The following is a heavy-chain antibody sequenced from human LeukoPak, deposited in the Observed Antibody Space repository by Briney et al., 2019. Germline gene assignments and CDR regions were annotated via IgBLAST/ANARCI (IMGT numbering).Heavy chain of an antibody. CDR2: ISGGGGGT. V-gene: IGHV3-23*01. Sequence: GGSLRLSCAASGFIFSNYAMSWVRQAPGKGPEWVSGISGGGGGTYYADSVKGRFTISRANSKNTLFLQMNSLRAEDTAVYYCSKGQWLVEQTFDYWGQGTLVTVSS. CDR1: GFIFSNYA. CDR3: SKGQWLVEQTFDY. D-gene: IGHD6-19*01. J-gene: IGHJ4*02.